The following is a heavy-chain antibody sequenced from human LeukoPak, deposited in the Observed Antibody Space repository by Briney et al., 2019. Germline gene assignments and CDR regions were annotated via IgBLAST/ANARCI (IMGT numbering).Heavy chain of an antibody. Sequence: GGSLRLSCAASGFTLSSYAMSWVRQAPGKRLEWVSAISGSGGSTYYADSVKGRFTISRDNSKNTLYLQMNSLRAEDTAVYYCAKDHGYSYGYGDYWGQGTLVTVSS. J-gene: IGHJ4*02. V-gene: IGHV3-23*01. CDR2: ISGSGGST. CDR1: GFTLSSYA. D-gene: IGHD5-18*01. CDR3: AKDHGYSYGYGDY.